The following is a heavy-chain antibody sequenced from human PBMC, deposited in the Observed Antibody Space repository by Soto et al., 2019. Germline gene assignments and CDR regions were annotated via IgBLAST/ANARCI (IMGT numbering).Heavy chain of an antibody. CDR1: GFTFSSYG. D-gene: IGHD6-19*01. Sequence: GGSLRLSCAASGFTFSSYGMHWVRQAPGKGLEWVAVISYDGSNKYYADSVKGRFTISRDNSKNTLHLQMNSLRAEDTAVYYCAKDRNPPYSSGQNNYDYWGQGTLVTVSA. CDR2: ISYDGSNK. V-gene: IGHV3-30*18. CDR3: AKDRNPPYSSGQNNYDY. J-gene: IGHJ4*02.